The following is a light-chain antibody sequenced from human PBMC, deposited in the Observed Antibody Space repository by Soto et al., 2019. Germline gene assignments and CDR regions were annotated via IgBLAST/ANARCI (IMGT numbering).Light chain of an antibody. CDR3: QQYNSYSPYT. V-gene: IGKV1-5*03. CDR2: KAS. CDR1: QSISSW. Sequence: DIQMTQSPSTLSASVGDRVTITCRASQSISSWLAWYQQKPRKAPKLLIYKASSLESGVPSRFSGSGSGTEFTITISSLQTDDFATYYCQQYNSYSPYTFGQGTKLEIK. J-gene: IGKJ2*01.